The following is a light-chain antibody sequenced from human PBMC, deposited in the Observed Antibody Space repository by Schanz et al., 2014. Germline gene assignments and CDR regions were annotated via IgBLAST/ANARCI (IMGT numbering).Light chain of an antibody. Sequence: QSALTQPASVSGSPGQSITISCTGTSSDVGGYDYVSWYLHHPGKAPKLMIYDVSNRPSGVSNRFSGSKSGNTASLTVSGLQAEDEADYYCSSHASNNPRVVFGGGTKLTVL. CDR2: DVS. V-gene: IGLV2-14*03. CDR1: SSDVGGYDY. CDR3: SSHASNNPRVV. J-gene: IGLJ2*01.